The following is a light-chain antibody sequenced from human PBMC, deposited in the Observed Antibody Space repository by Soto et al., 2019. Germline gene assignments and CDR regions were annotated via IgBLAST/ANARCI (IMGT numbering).Light chain of an antibody. CDR2: GAS. CDR3: QQYGSSPGLFT. J-gene: IGKJ3*01. CDR1: QSVSSSY. Sequence: EIVLTQSPGTLSLSPGERATLPCRASQSVSSSYLAWYQQKPGQAPRLLIYGASTRATGIPDRFSGSGSGTDFTLTISRLEPEDFAVYYCQQYGSSPGLFTFGPRTKVDIK. V-gene: IGKV3-20*01.